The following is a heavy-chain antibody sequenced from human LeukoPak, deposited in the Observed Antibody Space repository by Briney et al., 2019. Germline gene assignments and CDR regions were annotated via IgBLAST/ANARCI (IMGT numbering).Heavy chain of an antibody. Sequence: GGSLRLSCAASGFTFRDYSMNWVRQAPGKGPECVSYISPTSSNIFYVDSVKGRFTISRDNAKNSLYLQMNSLRAEDTAVYYCARGSYYYDSSGYYWDGGFDYWGQGTLVTVSS. D-gene: IGHD3-22*01. CDR1: GFTFRDYS. CDR3: ARGSYYYDSSGYYWDGGFDY. J-gene: IGHJ4*02. V-gene: IGHV3-48*04. CDR2: ISPTSSNI.